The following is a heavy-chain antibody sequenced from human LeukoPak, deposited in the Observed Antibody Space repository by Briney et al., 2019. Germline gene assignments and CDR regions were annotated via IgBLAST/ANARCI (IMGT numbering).Heavy chain of an antibody. CDR3: ARVRTSGYYYYYGMDV. J-gene: IGHJ6*02. Sequence: GESLKISCKGSGYSFTGYWIGWVRQMPGKGLEWMGIIYPGDSDTRYSPSFQGQVTISADKSISTAYLQWSSLKASDTAMYYCARVRTSGYYYYYGMDVWGQGTTVTVSS. CDR1: GYSFTGYW. V-gene: IGHV5-51*01. D-gene: IGHD2-2*01. CDR2: IYPGDSDT.